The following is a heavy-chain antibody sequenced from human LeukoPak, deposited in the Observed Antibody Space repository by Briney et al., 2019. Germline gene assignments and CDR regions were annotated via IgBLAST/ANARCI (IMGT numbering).Heavy chain of an antibody. V-gene: IGHV3-15*01. D-gene: IGHD2-15*01. CDR2: IKSKTDSGTT. CDR1: GFTFSDAW. J-gene: IGHJ6*02. Sequence: GGSLRVSCAASGFTFSDAWMSWVRQAPGKGVECVGRIKSKTDSGTTDYAAPVKGRFTISRDDSKNTLHLQMNSLKTEDTAVYYRTTDIGYCSGGSCYGCYYYGMDVWGQGTTVTVSS. CDR3: TTDIGYCSGGSCYGCYYYGMDV.